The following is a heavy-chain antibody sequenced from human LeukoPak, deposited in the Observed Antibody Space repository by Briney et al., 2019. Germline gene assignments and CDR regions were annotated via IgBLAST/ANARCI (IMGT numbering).Heavy chain of an antibody. CDR2: INPNSGGT. V-gene: IGHV1-2*02. J-gene: IGHJ4*02. CDR3: ARDSRWERANFDY. D-gene: IGHD1-26*01. Sequence: ASVKVSCKASGYTFTGYYMHWVRRAPGQGLEWMGWINPNSGGTNYAQKLQGRVTMTTDTSTSTAYMELRSLRSDDTAVYYCARDSRWERANFDYWGQGTLVTVSS. CDR1: GYTFTGYY.